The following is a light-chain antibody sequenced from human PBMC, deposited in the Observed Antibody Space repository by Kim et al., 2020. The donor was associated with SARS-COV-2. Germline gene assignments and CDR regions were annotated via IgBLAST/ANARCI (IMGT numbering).Light chain of an antibody. CDR2: KAS. Sequence: ASVGDRVTITCRASQSISSWLAWYQQKPGKAPKLLIYKASSLESGVPSRFSGSGSGTEFTLTISSLQPDDFATYYCQQYNSYPWTFGQGTKVDIK. CDR3: QQYNSYPWT. J-gene: IGKJ1*01. V-gene: IGKV1-5*03. CDR1: QSISSW.